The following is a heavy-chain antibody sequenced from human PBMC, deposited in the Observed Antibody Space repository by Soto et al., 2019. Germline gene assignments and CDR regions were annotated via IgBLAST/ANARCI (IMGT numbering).Heavy chain of an antibody. J-gene: IGHJ4*02. Sequence: EVQLLESGGGLVQPGGSLRLSCAASGFTFSSYSMSWVRQAPGKGLEWVSAISGSGGSTYYADSVKGRFTISRDNSKNTLYLQMNSLRAEDTSVYYCAKGKSRRSIAAALGYWGQGTLVTVSS. CDR3: AKGKSRRSIAAALGY. V-gene: IGHV3-23*01. CDR1: GFTFSSYS. CDR2: ISGSGGST. D-gene: IGHD6-13*01.